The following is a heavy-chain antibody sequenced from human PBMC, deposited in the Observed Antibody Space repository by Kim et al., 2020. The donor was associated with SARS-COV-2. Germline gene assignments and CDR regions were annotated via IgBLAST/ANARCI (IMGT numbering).Heavy chain of an antibody. D-gene: IGHD3-10*01. CDR2: ISYDGSNK. Sequence: GGSLRLSCAASGFTFSSCAMHWVRQAPGKGLEWVAVISYDGSNKNYADSVKGRFTISRDNSKNTLYLQMNSLRAEDTALYYCARDRWARLRWVTYSSSGIEVWGPRTTLSPSS. V-gene: IGHV3-30-3*01. J-gene: IGHJ6*02. CDR1: GFTFSSCA. CDR3: ARDRWARLRWVTYSSSGIEV.